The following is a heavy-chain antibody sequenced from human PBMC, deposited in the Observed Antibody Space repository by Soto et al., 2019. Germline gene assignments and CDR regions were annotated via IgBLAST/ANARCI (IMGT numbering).Heavy chain of an antibody. Sequence: WGSLRLSCAASGFTFSGFGMHWVRQVPGKGLEWVSIICYDGSDKYYADSVKGRFTISRDNSKNTLYLQMNSLRAEDTAVYHCAFGNLSFYFDXWGQGTPVTVSX. CDR2: ICYDGSDK. CDR3: AFGNLSFYFDX. J-gene: IGHJ4*02. V-gene: IGHV3-33*01. CDR1: GFTFSGFG. D-gene: IGHD3-16*01.